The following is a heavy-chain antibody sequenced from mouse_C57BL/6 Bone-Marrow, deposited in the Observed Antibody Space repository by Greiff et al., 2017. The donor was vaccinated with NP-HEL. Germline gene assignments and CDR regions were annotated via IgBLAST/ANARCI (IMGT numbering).Heavy chain of an antibody. D-gene: IGHD2-3*01. CDR1: GYAFSSYW. CDR3: ARDDGYYWYFDV. CDR2: IYPGDGDT. V-gene: IGHV1-80*01. J-gene: IGHJ1*03. Sequence: VQLQQSGAELVKPGASVKISCKASGYAFSSYWMNWVKQRPGKGLEWIGQIYPGDGDTNYNGKFKGKATLTADKSSSTAYMQPSSLTSEDSAVYFCARDDGYYWYFDVWGTGTTVTVSS.